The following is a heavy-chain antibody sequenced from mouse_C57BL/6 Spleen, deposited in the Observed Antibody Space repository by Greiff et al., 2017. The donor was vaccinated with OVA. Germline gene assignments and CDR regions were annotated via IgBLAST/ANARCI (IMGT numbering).Heavy chain of an antibody. D-gene: IGHD2-5*01. J-gene: IGHJ1*03. V-gene: IGHV1-19*01. CDR2: INPYNGGT. CDR3: AREGTYYSNYRYFDV. Sequence: EVQLQQSGPVLVKPGASVKMSCKASGYTFTDYYMNWVKQSHGKSLEWIGVINPYNGGTSYNQKFKGKATLTVDKSSSTAYMELNSLTSEDSAVYYCAREGTYYSNYRYFDVWGTGTTVTVSS. CDR1: GYTFTDYY.